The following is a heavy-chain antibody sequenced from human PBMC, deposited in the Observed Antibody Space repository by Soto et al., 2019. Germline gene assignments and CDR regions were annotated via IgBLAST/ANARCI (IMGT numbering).Heavy chain of an antibody. V-gene: IGHV3-74*01. D-gene: IGHD1-1*01. CDR3: ARGPRVSSTGTGAH. CDR1: GFTFSASW. J-gene: IGHJ4*02. CDR2: ISDDGSTA. Sequence: PGGSLRLSCSVSGFTFSASWMHWVRQVPGKGLTWVSRISDDGSTATYADSVKGRFVISRDNAKNSLYLEMNTLRADDSGLYYCARGPRVSSTGTGAHWGRGTLVTVSS.